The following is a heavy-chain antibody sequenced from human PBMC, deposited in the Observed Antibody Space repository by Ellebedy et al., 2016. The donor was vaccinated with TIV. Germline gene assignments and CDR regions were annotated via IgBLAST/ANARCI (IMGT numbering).Heavy chain of an antibody. CDR3: ARERNVFSSSSTYYYYYMDV. CDR2: IYSDGNT. V-gene: IGHV3-53*01. Sequence: GESLKISCAASGFTFSSYAMNWVRQAPGKGLEWVSVIYSDGNTYYADSVKGRFTISRDNSKNTLYLQMNSLRAEDTAVYYCARERNVFSSSSTYYYYYMDVWGKGTTVTVSS. CDR1: GFTFSSYA. J-gene: IGHJ6*03. D-gene: IGHD6-6*01.